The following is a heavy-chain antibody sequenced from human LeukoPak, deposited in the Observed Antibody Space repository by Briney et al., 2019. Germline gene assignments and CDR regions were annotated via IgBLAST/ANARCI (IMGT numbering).Heavy chain of an antibody. CDR3: ARDVRLQLVYYFDY. CDR1: GFTFSSYA. V-gene: IGHV3-30*04. D-gene: IGHD6-13*01. J-gene: IGHJ4*02. CDR2: ISYGGSNK. Sequence: GGSLRLSCAASGFTFSSYAMHWVRQAPGKGLEWVAVISYGGSNKYYADSVKGRFTISRDNSKNTLYLQMNSLRAEDTAVYYCARDVRLQLVYYFDYWGQGTLVTVSS.